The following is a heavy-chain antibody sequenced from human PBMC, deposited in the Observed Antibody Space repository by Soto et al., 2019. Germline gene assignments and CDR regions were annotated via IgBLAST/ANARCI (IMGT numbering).Heavy chain of an antibody. J-gene: IGHJ5*02. D-gene: IGHD3-22*01. Sequence: GESLKISCKTSGYNFTANWIAWVRQVPGKGLEYVGRIDPDDSYSNYSPSFEGHVTLSVDKSVNTAFLQWSSLKASDTAMYYCARLYETSNYYFLAWFDPWGQGTLVTVSS. CDR3: ARLYETSNYYFLAWFDP. CDR2: IDPDDSYS. V-gene: IGHV5-10-1*01. CDR1: GYNFTANW.